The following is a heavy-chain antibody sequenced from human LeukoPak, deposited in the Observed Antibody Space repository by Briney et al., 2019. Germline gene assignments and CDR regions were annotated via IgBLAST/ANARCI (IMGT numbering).Heavy chain of an antibody. CDR1: GYTFTSYG. Sequence: ASVKVSCKASGYTFTSYGISWVRQAPGQGLEWMGWISAYSGNTNYAQKLQGRVTMTTDTSTSTAYMELRSLRSDDTAVYYCARDNYYGSSGYYFGAFDIWGQGTMVTVSS. D-gene: IGHD3-22*01. V-gene: IGHV1-18*01. CDR2: ISAYSGNT. J-gene: IGHJ3*02. CDR3: ARDNYYGSSGYYFGAFDI.